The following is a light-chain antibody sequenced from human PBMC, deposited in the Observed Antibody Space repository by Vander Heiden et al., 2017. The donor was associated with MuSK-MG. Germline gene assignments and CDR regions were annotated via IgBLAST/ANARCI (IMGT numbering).Light chain of an antibody. CDR3: MQDRQTHPLMYT. Sequence: DIVMTQSPLSLPVTPGEPASISCRSSQSLLHSNGYNYLDWYLQKPGQAPQLLIYLGSNRASGVPDRFSGSESGTDFTLKISRVDAEDVGFYYCMQDRQTHPLMYTFGQGTKLEIK. CDR1: QSLLHSNGYNY. J-gene: IGKJ2*01. CDR2: LGS. V-gene: IGKV2-28*01.